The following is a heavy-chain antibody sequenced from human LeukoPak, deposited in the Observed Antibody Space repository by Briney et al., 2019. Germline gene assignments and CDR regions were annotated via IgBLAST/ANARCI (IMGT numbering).Heavy chain of an antibody. D-gene: IGHD3-10*01. V-gene: IGHV3-23*01. CDR1: GFTFSRYA. CDR2: IIGSGGST. J-gene: IGHJ4*02. CDR3: AKEAFGSGSYYRTPYFDF. Sequence: PGGSLRLSCAASGFTFSRYAMSWVRQAPGKGLEWVSLIIGSGGSTYYADSVKGRFTISRDNSRDTVYLQMNSLRAEDTAVYYCAKEAFGSGSYYRTPYFDFWGQGTLVTVSS.